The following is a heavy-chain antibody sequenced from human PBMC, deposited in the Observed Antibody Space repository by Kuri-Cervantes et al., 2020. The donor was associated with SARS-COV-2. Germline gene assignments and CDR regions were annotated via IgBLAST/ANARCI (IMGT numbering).Heavy chain of an antibody. V-gene: IGHV1-69*13. CDR3: ARDLVGALYYFDY. J-gene: IGHJ4*02. D-gene: IGHD1-26*01. CDR1: GGTFSSYA. CDR2: IIPIFGTA. Sequence: SVKVSCKASGGTFSSYAISWVRQAPGQGLEWMGGIIPIFGTANYAQKFQGRVTITADESTSTAYMELSSLRSEDTAVYYCARDLVGALYYFDYWGQGTLVTVSS.